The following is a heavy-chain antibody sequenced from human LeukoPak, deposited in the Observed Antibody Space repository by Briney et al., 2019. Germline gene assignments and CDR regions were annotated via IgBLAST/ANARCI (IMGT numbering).Heavy chain of an antibody. V-gene: IGHV3-7*01. D-gene: IGHD1-26*01. CDR3: ARDTVGVTDY. Sequence: PGGSLRLSCAASGFTFSSSWMSWVRQAPGKGLEWVTSIKPDGSEKYYVDSVKGRFTISRDNAKNSLYLQMNSLRAEDTALYYCARDTVGVTDYWGRGTLVTVSS. CDR1: GFTFSSSW. CDR2: IKPDGSEK. J-gene: IGHJ4*02.